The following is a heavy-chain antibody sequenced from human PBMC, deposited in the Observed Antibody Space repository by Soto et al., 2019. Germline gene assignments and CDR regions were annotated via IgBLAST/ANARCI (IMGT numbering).Heavy chain of an antibody. D-gene: IGHD2-2*01. CDR3: ARADGTYCSSTSCPGFGAFDI. CDR1: GYTFSVSY. Sequence: ASVKVSSKASGYTFSVSYMDWVRQAPGQGLEWLGWINPNSGGTNYAQKFQGWVTMTRDTSIGTAYMELSRLRSDDTAVYYCARADGTYCSSTSCPGFGAFDIWGQGTMVTVSS. V-gene: IGHV1-2*04. J-gene: IGHJ3*02. CDR2: INPNSGGT.